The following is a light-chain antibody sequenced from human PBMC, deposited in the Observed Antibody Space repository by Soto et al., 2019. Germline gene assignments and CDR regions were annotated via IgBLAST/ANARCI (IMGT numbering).Light chain of an antibody. CDR2: DVS. Sequence: QSVLTQPASVSGSPGQSITISCTGTSSDVGGYNYVSWYQQHPGKAPKLMIYDVSNRPSGVSIRFSGSKSGNTASLTISGSQVEAEDDYYYYSSTNTNSSTRVFGAGTKLTVL. V-gene: IGLV2-14*01. CDR1: SSDVGGYNY. CDR3: STNTNSSTRV. J-gene: IGLJ3*02.